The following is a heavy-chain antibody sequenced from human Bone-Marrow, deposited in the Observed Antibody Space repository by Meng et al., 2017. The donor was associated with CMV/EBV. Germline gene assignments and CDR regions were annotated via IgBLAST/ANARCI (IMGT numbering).Heavy chain of an antibody. Sequence: SVKVSCKASGGTFSSYAISWVRQAPGQGLEWMGGIIPTLGIANYAQKFQGRVTITADKSTSTAYMELSSLRSEDTAVYYCARVPYCSSTSCYRNWFDPWGQGTLVTVSS. V-gene: IGHV1-69*10. CDR1: GGTFSSYA. J-gene: IGHJ5*02. CDR2: IIPTLGIA. CDR3: ARVPYCSSTSCYRNWFDP. D-gene: IGHD2-2*01.